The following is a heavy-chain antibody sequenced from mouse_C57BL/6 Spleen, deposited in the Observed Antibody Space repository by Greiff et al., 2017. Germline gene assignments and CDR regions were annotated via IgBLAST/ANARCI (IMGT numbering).Heavy chain of an antibody. Sequence: QVQLQQPGTELVKPGASVKLSCKASGYTFTSYWMHWVKQRPGQGLEWIGNINPSNGGTNYNQKFKDKATLTVDKSSSTAYMQLSSLTSEDSAVYYCAREVYGSSYGRYFDVWGTGTTVTVSS. D-gene: IGHD1-1*01. J-gene: IGHJ1*03. CDR2: INPSNGGT. V-gene: IGHV1-53*01. CDR3: AREVYGSSYGRYFDV. CDR1: GYTFTSYW.